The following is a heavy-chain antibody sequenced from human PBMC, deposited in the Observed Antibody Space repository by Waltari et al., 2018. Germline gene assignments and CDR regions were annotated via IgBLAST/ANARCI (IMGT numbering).Heavy chain of an antibody. CDR2: IYYSGST. V-gene: IGHV4-39*01. CDR3: ASSYSSGWYSTFDY. J-gene: IGHJ4*02. D-gene: IGHD6-19*01. Sequence: WGGSRQPPGKGLEWIGSIYYSGSTYYNPSLKSRVTISVDTSKNQFSLKLSSVTAADTAVYYCASSYSSGWYSTFDYWGQGTLVTVSS.